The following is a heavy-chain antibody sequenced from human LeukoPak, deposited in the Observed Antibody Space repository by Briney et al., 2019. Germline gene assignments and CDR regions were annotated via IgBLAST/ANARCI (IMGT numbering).Heavy chain of an antibody. Sequence: PGGSLRLSCAASGFTFSSYEMNWVRQAPGKGLEWLSYIGSGSRSISYADSVKGRFTISRDNVKNSVYLQVNSLRDEDTAVYYCARDKSYGFDYWGQGTLVTVSS. CDR3: ARDKSYGFDY. CDR1: GFTFSSYE. J-gene: IGHJ4*02. CDR2: IGSGSRSI. D-gene: IGHD2-8*01. V-gene: IGHV3-48*02.